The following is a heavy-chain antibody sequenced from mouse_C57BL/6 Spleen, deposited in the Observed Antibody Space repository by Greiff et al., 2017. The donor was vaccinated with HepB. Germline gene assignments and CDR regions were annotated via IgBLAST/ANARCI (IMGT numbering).Heavy chain of an antibody. CDR3: ARCDYDFYAMDY. J-gene: IGHJ4*01. CDR1: GYTFTSYW. Sequence: QVQLQQPGAELVKPGASVKMSCKASGYTFTSYWITWVKQRPGQGLEWIGDIYPGSGSTNYNEKFKSKATLTVDTSSSTAYMQLSILTSEDSAVYYCARCDYDFYAMDYWGQGTSVTVSS. V-gene: IGHV1-55*01. CDR2: IYPGSGST. D-gene: IGHD2-4*01.